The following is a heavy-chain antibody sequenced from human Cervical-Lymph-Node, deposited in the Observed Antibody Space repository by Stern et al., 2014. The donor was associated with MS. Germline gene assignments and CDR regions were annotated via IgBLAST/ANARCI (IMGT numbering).Heavy chain of an antibody. Sequence: VQLVESGGGVVQPGRSLRLSCAASGFTFSSDGMHWVRQAPGKGLEWVAVIWYDGSNKYYADSVKVRFTFSRYNSKTTLYLQMNSLRAEDTAVYYCARSSSPSPYYYYGMDVWGQGTTVTVSS. J-gene: IGHJ6*02. CDR3: ARSSSPSPYYYYGMDV. V-gene: IGHV3-33*01. D-gene: IGHD6-13*01. CDR2: IWYDGSNK. CDR1: GFTFSSDG.